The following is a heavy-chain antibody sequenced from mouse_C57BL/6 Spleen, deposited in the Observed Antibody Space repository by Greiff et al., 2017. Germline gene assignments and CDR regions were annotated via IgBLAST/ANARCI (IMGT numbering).Heavy chain of an antibody. CDR3: ARDSDPGMDY. Sequence: EVKVVESGGGLVQSGRSLRLSCATSGFTFSDFYMEWVRQAPGKGLEWIAASRNKANDYTTEYSASVKGRFIVSRDTSQSILYLQMNALRAEDTAIYYCARDSDPGMDYWGQGTSVTVSS. V-gene: IGHV7-1*01. CDR1: GFTFSDFY. J-gene: IGHJ4*01. CDR2: SRNKANDYTT.